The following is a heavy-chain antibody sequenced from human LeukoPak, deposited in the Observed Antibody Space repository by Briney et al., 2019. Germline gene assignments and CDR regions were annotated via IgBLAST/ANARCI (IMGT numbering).Heavy chain of an antibody. CDR2: IYTSGST. CDR1: GGSISSYY. J-gene: IGHJ6*02. CDR3: ARADLRYYDILTGPRGYYYGMDV. Sequence: SETLSLTCTVSGGSISSYYWSWIRQPAGKGLEWIGRIYTSGSTNYNPSLKSRVTMSVDTSKNQFSLKLSSVTAADTAVCYCARADLRYYDILTGPRGYYYGMDVWGQGTTVTVSS. D-gene: IGHD3-9*01. V-gene: IGHV4-4*07.